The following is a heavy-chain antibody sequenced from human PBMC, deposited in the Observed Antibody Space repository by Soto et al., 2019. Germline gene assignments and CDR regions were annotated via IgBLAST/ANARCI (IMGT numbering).Heavy chain of an antibody. V-gene: IGHV3-23*01. J-gene: IGHJ4*02. CDR2: ISGSGDST. D-gene: IGHD1-7*01. Sequence: EVQLLESGGGLVQPGGSLRLSCAASGFTFSSYAMSWVRQAPGKGLEWVSVISGSGDSTYYADSVKGRFTISRDNSKKPLARKMNTLRAEDTAVCYCAERATGTYFDYWGQGTLVTVSS. CDR3: AERATGTYFDY. CDR1: GFTFSSYA.